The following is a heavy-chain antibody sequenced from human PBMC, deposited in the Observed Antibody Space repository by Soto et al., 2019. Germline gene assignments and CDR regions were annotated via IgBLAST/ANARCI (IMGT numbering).Heavy chain of an antibody. V-gene: IGHV3-74*01. CDR1: GFTFSSYW. CDR3: TRDIGGKGAY. J-gene: IGHJ4*02. Sequence: GGSLRLSCAASGFTFSSYWMHWVRQVPGKGLLWVSRIDEYGSTINYADSVKGRFTISRDNARNTLYLEMNSLRAEDTALYYCTRDIGGKGAYWGPGTLVTVSS. CDR2: IDEYGSTI. D-gene: IGHD3-10*01.